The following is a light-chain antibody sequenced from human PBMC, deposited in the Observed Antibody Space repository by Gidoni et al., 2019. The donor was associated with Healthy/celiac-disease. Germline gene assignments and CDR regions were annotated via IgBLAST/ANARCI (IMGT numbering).Light chain of an antibody. CDR2: QDS. Sequence: SFQLTQPPPVSVSPGQTASITCSGDKLGVYDVCWYPQKPGQSPVPVIYQDSKRPSGVPERFSGSNSGNTATLTISGTQAMDEADYYCQAWDSSTAVFGGGTKLTVL. CDR1: KLGVYD. CDR3: QAWDSSTAV. J-gene: IGLJ2*01. V-gene: IGLV3-1*01.